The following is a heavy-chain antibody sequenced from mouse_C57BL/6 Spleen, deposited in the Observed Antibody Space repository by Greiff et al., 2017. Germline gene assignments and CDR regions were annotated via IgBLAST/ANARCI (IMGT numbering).Heavy chain of an antibody. J-gene: IGHJ3*01. D-gene: IGHD1-1*01. CDR2: IDPKSGGT. V-gene: IGHV1-72*01. CDR1: GYTFTSYW. Sequence: QVQLQQPGAELVKPGASVKLSCKASGYTFTSYWMHWVKQRPGRGLEWIGRIDPKSGGTKYNEKFKSKATLTVDKPSSTAYMQLSSLTSEDSAVYYCARYGYYGGSGFAYWGQGTLVTVSA. CDR3: ARYGYYGGSGFAY.